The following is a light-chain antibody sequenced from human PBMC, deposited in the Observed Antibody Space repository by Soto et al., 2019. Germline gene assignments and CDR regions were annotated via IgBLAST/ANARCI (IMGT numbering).Light chain of an antibody. V-gene: IGKV3-11*01. CDR3: QQRNDWPRIT. J-gene: IGKJ5*01. CDR1: QTIKTN. Sequence: EIVLTQSPATLSLSPGERATLSCRASQTIKTNLAWYQQKPGQAPRLLISDASNRATGVPARFSGSGSGTDFTLTINNLEPEDFAVYFCQQRNDWPRITFGQGTRLEIK. CDR2: DAS.